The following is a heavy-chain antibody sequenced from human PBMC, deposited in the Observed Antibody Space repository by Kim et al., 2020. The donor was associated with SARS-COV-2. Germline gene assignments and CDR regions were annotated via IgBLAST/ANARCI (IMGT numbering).Heavy chain of an antibody. Sequence: GGSLRLSCAASGFTFNTYGMHWVRQAPGKGLEWVAVISYDGSNKYYEDSVKGRFTISRDNSKNTLYLQMNSLRIEDTAVYYCAKSFSGSDFGYDDWGQGTLGPVS. D-gene: IGHD1-26*01. J-gene: IGHJ4*02. CDR3: AKSFSGSDFGYDD. V-gene: IGHV3-30*18. CDR2: ISYDGSNK. CDR1: GFTFNTYG.